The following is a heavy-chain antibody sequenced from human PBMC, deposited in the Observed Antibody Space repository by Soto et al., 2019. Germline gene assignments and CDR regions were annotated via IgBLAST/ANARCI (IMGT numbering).Heavy chain of an antibody. CDR2: ISSSSSYI. CDR1: GFTFRTYS. V-gene: IGHV3-21*01. Sequence: EVQLVESGGGLVKPGESLRLSCAASGFTFRTYSMNWVRQAPGKGLEWVSLISSSSSYIYYADSLKGRFTISRDNAKNSLYLEMNNLRAEDPAVYYCARFVSATAINDHWGQGTLVTVSS. J-gene: IGHJ4*02. CDR3: ARFVSATAINDH. D-gene: IGHD2-21*02.